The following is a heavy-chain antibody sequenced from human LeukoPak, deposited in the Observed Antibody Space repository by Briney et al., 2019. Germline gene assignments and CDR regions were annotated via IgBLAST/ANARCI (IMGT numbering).Heavy chain of an antibody. CDR3: ARAYGKTRSGSYFDY. D-gene: IGHD1-26*01. J-gene: IGHJ4*02. CDR2: ISSSGSTI. Sequence: GGSLRLSCAASGFTFSSYEMNWVRQAPGKGLEWVSYISSSGSTIYYADSVKGRFTISRDNAKNTLYLQMNSLRAEDTAVYYCARAYGKTRSGSYFDYWGQGTLVTVSS. V-gene: IGHV3-48*03. CDR1: GFTFSSYE.